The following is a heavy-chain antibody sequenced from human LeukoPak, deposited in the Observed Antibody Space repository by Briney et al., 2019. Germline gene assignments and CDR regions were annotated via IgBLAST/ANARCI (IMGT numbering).Heavy chain of an antibody. J-gene: IGHJ4*02. D-gene: IGHD6-13*01. CDR3: AKDSSSWYVGIDY. V-gene: IGHV3-48*04. CDR1: GFTFSSYS. Sequence: GGSLRLSCAASGFTFSSYSMNWVRQAPGKGLEWVSYISSGSSTMYYTDSVKGRFTISRDNAKNSLYLQMNSLRAEDTALYYCAKDSSSWYVGIDYWGQGTLVTVSS. CDR2: ISSGSSTM.